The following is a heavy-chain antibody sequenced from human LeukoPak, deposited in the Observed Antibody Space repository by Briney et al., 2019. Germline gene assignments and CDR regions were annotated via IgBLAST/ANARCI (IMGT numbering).Heavy chain of an antibody. CDR2: IYYSGST. CDR3: ARANLRYCFDH. Sequence: PSETLSLTCTVRGGSIRDYSSRCIRQPPGKGLECIGYIYYSGSTNYNPSLKGRVTMSVDTSKNQFSLSLSSVTAADTAVYYCARANLRYCFDHWGQGTLVTVSS. J-gene: IGHJ5*02. V-gene: IGHV4-59*01. CDR1: GGSIRDYS. D-gene: IGHD5-24*01.